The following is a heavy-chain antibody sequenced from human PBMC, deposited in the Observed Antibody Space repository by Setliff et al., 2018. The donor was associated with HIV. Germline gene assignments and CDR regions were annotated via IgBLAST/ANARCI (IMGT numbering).Heavy chain of an antibody. V-gene: IGHV4-61*02. CDR1: GGSISSGRNY. CDR2: IYTSGST. CDR3: ARHFDQLLYRGFDY. Sequence: PSETLSLTCTVSGGSISSGRNYWSWIRQTAGKGLEWIGRIYTSGSTNYSPSFQGQVTISADKSISTAYLQWSSLKASDTAMYYCARHFDQLLYRGFDYWGQGTLVTVSS. D-gene: IGHD2-2*02. J-gene: IGHJ4*02.